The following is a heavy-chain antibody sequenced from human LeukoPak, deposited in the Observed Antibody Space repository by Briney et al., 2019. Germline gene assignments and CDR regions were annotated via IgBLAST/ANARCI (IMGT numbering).Heavy chain of an antibody. CDR3: ARDHCSGATCPSFAY. CDR1: GYTFTSFG. CDR2: IVSYNGDT. Sequence: ASVKVSCKPSGYTFTSFGISGVRQAPGQGREWMGWIVSYNGDTNYAQKFQGRVTMTTDTSTSTAYMYLSSLISDDTGLYYCARDHCSGATCPSFAYWGQGTLVTVSS. D-gene: IGHD2-15*01. V-gene: IGHV1-18*04. J-gene: IGHJ4*02.